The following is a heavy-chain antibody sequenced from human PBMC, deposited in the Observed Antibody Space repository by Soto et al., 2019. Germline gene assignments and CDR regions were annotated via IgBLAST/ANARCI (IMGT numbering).Heavy chain of an antibody. D-gene: IGHD1-1*01. Sequence: QVHLVQSGAEVKKSGASVKVSCKGSGYDFTTYGITWVRQAPGQGLEWMAWISAHNGNTDYAQKLQGRVTVPRDTSTSTAYRELRSLRSDDTAVYYCARGRYGDYWGQGALVTVSS. V-gene: IGHV1-18*01. J-gene: IGHJ4*02. CDR3: ARGRYGDY. CDR2: ISAHNGNT. CDR1: GYDFTTYG.